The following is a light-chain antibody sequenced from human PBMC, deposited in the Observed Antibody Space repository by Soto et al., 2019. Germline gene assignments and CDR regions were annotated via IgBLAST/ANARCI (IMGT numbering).Light chain of an antibody. V-gene: IGKV1-5*01. J-gene: IGKJ1*01. CDR1: QSIRYY. Sequence: DIQLTQSPPTLSASVGDRVTITCRASQSIRYYLAWYQQMPGKAPKLLIYGASSLQSGVPSRFSGSGSGTQFTLTISSLQPDDFAAYFCQHHNSFSLAVGQGTKV. CDR2: GAS. CDR3: QHHNSFSLA.